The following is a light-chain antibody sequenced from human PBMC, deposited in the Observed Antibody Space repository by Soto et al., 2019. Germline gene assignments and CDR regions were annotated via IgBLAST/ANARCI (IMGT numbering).Light chain of an antibody. V-gene: IGKV1-5*03. CDR1: QSTSSW. CDR3: QQYHSYPYT. J-gene: IGKJ2*01. CDR2: VAS. Sequence: DIQMTQSPSTLSASVGDRVTITCRASQSTSSWLAWYQQKPGKAPKLLVYVASTLKSGVPSRFSGSGSGTEFTLTISSLQPDDSASYYCQQYHSYPYTFGQGTKVDIK.